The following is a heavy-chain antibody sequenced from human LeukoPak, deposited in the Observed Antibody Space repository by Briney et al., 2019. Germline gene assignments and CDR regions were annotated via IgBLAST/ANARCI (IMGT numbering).Heavy chain of an antibody. J-gene: IGHJ6*02. CDR2: ISGSGGST. CDR3: AREGVAAVYYYYYYGMDV. CDR1: GFTFSIYA. D-gene: IGHD2-15*01. Sequence: GGSLRLSCAASGFTFSIYAMSWVRQAPGKGLEWVSAISGSGGSTYYADSVKGRFIISRDNSKNTLFLQMSSLRAEDTAVYYCAREGVAAVYYYYYYGMDVWGQGTTVTVSS. V-gene: IGHV3-23*01.